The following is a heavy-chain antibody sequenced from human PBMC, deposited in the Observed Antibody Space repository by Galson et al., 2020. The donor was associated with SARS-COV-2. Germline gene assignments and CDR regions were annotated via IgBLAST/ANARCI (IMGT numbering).Heavy chain of an antibody. V-gene: IGHV4-31*03. CDR2: IYYSGST. D-gene: IGHD2-15*01. Sequence: ETSKTLSLTCTVSGGSISSGGYYWSWIRQHPGKGLEWIGYIYYSGSTYYNPSLKSRVTISVDTSKNQFSLKLSSVTAADTAVYYCARANIVVVVAAHFDYWGQGSLVTVSS. CDR1: GGSISSGGYY. CDR3: ARANIVVVVAAHFDY. J-gene: IGHJ4*02.